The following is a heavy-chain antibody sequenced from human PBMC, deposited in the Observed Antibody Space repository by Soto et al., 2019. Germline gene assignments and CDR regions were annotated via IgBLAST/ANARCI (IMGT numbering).Heavy chain of an antibody. D-gene: IGHD1-26*01. CDR1: GFSLTTSGAA. CDR2: IFRNDDK. Sequence: QITLKNSGPTPVKPTQTLTLAYSFSGFSLTTSGAAVGWIRQPPGKALEWLALIFRNDDKRFSPFLDSRLTITKDTSKNQVVLTVTNMGPVDTATYFCARAQYTGNYGGAAYYFDYWGQGALVTVSS. J-gene: IGHJ4*02. CDR3: ARAQYTGNYGGAAYYFDY. V-gene: IGHV2-5*01.